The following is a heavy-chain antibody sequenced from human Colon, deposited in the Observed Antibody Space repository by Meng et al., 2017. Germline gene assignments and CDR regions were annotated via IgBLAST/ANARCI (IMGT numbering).Heavy chain of an antibody. V-gene: IGHV4-4*02. CDR3: ARGGDWGFDY. D-gene: IGHD3-16*01. Sequence: QLQLQDAGPGLVKPSETLSLTCAVSGASITTRNWWNWVRQAPGKGLEWIGDVFHTGGTSYNQSLESRLTISVDRSKNQFYLNLRSVTAADTATYYCARGGDWGFDYWGPGTLVTVSS. CDR2: VFHTGGT. J-gene: IGHJ4*02. CDR1: GASITTRNW.